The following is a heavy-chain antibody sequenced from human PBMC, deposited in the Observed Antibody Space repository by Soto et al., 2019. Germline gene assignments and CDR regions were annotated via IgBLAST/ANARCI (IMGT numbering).Heavy chain of an antibody. CDR3: ARVGPRTTRSFDY. D-gene: IGHD1-1*01. CDR1: GFTFSSYE. J-gene: IGHJ4*02. V-gene: IGHV3-48*03. CDR2: ISSSGSTI. Sequence: GGSLRLSCAASGFTFSSYEMNWVRQAPGKGLEWVSYISSSGSTIYYADSVKGRFTISRDNAKNSLYLQMNSLRAEDTAVYYCARVGPRTTRSFDYWGQGTLVTVSS.